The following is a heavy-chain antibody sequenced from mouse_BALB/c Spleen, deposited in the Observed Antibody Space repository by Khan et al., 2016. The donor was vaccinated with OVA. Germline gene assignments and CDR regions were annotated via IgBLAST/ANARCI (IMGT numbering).Heavy chain of an antibody. V-gene: IGHV2-9*02. J-gene: IGHJ4*01. CDR3: ARGGDYTMDH. Sequence: VKLLESGPGLVAPSQSLSITCTVSGFSLITYSVHWVRQPPGKGLEWLGGIWAGGITTYNSALMSRLNISKDNSKSQVFLKMNSLQTDDTAMYYCARGGDYTMDHWGQGASVTVSS. CDR1: GFSLITYS. CDR2: IWAGGIT.